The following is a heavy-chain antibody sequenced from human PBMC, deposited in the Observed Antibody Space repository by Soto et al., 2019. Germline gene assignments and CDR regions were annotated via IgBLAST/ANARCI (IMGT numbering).Heavy chain of an antibody. D-gene: IGHD3-10*01. CDR3: ARFRLAPRYYFDY. CDR2: MNPNSGNT. CDR1: GYTFTSYD. J-gene: IGHJ4*02. Sequence: ASVKVSCKASGYTFTSYDINWVRQATGQGLEWMGWMNPNSGNTGYAQKFQGRVTMTRNTSISTAYMELSSLRSEDTAVYYCARFRLAPRYYFDYWGQGTLVTVSS. V-gene: IGHV1-8*01.